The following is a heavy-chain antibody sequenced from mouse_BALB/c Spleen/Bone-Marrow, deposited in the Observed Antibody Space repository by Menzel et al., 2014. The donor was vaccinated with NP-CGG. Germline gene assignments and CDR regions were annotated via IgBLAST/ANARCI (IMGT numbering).Heavy chain of an antibody. CDR3: ARGKYGYDY. Sequence: EVMLVESGGGLVQPGGSRKLSCAASGFTFSSFGLHWVRQAPEKGLEWVAYISSGSSTIYYADTVKGRFTISRDNPKNTLFLQMTSLRSEDTAMYYCARGKYGYDYWGQGTTLTVSS. CDR2: ISSGSSTI. D-gene: IGHD2-10*02. V-gene: IGHV5-17*02. J-gene: IGHJ2*01. CDR1: GFTFSSFG.